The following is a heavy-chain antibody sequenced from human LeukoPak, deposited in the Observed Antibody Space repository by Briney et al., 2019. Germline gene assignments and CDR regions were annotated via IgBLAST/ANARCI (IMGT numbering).Heavy chain of an antibody. D-gene: IGHD4-17*01. J-gene: IGHJ4*02. V-gene: IGHV3-30-3*01. CDR1: GFTFSSYP. CDR2: ISYDGNFK. Sequence: PGRSLRLSCAASGFTFSSYPMHWVRQAPGKGLEWVADISYDGNFKYYADSVKGRFTISRDNSKNTLYLQMNSLRPDDTAVYYCARAAILTVTTAGVCDSWGQGTLVAVSS. CDR3: ARAAILTVTTAGVCDS.